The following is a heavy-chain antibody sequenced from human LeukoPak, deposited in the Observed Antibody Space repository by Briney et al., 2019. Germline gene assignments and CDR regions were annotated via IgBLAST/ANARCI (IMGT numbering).Heavy chain of an antibody. D-gene: IGHD6-19*01. CDR3: ARGLVIAVAEA. CDR1: GGSISSSSYY. CDR2: IYYSGTT. Sequence: PSETLSLTCTISGGSISSSSYYWGWIRQPPGKGLEWIGSIYYSGTTYYNPSLKSRVTISVDTSKNQFSLKLSSVTAADTAVYYCARGLVIAVAEAWGQGTLVTVSS. V-gene: IGHV4-39*07. J-gene: IGHJ5*02.